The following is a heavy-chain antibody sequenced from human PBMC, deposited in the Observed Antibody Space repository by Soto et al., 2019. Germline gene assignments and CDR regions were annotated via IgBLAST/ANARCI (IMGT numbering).Heavy chain of an antibody. Sequence: SETLSLTCTVSGGSISGYDWSWVRQPAGKGLEWVGRIYSDGTTNYSPSLKSRVTMSLDTSKDQFSLHLNSVTAADTAVYHCSGVGCSNSKCYTRGMDVWGQGTTVTVSS. D-gene: IGHD2-2*01. CDR3: SGVGCSNSKCYTRGMDV. V-gene: IGHV4-4*07. J-gene: IGHJ6*02. CDR1: GGSISGYD. CDR2: IYSDGTT.